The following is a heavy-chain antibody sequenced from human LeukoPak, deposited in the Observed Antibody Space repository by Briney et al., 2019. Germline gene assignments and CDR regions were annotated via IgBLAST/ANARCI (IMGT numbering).Heavy chain of an antibody. CDR2: IVVGSGNT. Sequence: GTSVKVSFKASGFTFTSSAVQWVRQARGQRLEWIGWIVVGSGNTNYAQKFQERVTITRDMSTSTAYMELRSLRSDDTAVYYCARSANIAVAGPFDYWGQGTLVTVSS. CDR3: ARSANIAVAGPFDY. V-gene: IGHV1-58*01. CDR1: GFTFTSSA. D-gene: IGHD6-19*01. J-gene: IGHJ4*02.